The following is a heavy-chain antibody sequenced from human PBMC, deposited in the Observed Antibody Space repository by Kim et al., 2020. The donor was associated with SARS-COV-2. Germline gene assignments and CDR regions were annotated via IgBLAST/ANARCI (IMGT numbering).Heavy chain of an antibody. CDR3: ARDIASYSSGWIYYYYGMAV. V-gene: IGHV3-30*04. Sequence: GGSLRLSCAASGFTFSSYGMHWVRQAPGKGLEWVAVISYDGSNKNYVDSVKGRFTISRDNSKHTLYLQMNSLRAEDTAVYYCARDIASYSSGWIYYYYGMAVWGQGTTVTVSS. J-gene: IGHJ6*02. D-gene: IGHD6-19*01. CDR2: ISYDGSNK. CDR1: GFTFSSYG.